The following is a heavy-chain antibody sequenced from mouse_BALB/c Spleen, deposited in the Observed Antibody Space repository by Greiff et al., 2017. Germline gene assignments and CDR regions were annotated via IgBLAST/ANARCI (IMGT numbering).Heavy chain of an antibody. D-gene: IGHD2-10*02. V-gene: IGHV5-12-1*01. Sequence: EVMLVESGGGLVKPGGSLKLSCAASGFAFSSYDMSWVRQTPEKRLEWVAYISSGGGSTYYPDTVKGRFTISRDNAKNTLYLQMSSLKSEDTAMYYCARLEYGNYRFAYWGQGTLVTVSA. CDR3: ARLEYGNYRFAY. CDR1: GFAFSSYD. J-gene: IGHJ3*01. CDR2: ISSGGGST.